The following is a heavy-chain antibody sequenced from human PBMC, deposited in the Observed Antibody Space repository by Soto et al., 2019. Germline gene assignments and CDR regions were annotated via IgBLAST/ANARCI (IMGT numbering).Heavy chain of an antibody. V-gene: IGHV4-34*01. CDR3: ARVERGTATTVVDAFDI. Sequence: QVQLQQWGAGLLKPSETLSLTCAVYGGFVSSGSYYWSWIRQPPGKGLEGIGEMSHSGGTHFNPSLKRRVTISVDTSKNQFSLKMSSVTAADTALYYCARVERGTATTVVDAFDIWGPGTMVTVSS. D-gene: IGHD1-1*01. J-gene: IGHJ3*02. CDR1: GGFVSSGSYY. CDR2: MSHSGGT.